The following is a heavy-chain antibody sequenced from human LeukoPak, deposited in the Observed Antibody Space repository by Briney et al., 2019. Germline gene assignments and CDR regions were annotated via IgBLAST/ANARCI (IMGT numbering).Heavy chain of an antibody. J-gene: IGHJ4*02. Sequence: TGGSLRLSCAASGFTFSSYSMNWVRQAPGKGLEWVSYISSISSTIYYADSVKGRFTISRDNAKNSLYLQMNSLRAEDTAVYYCARALSQEPDYWGQGTLVTVSS. CDR1: GFTFSSYS. CDR2: ISSISSTI. CDR3: ARALSQEPDY. V-gene: IGHV3-48*01. D-gene: IGHD1-26*01.